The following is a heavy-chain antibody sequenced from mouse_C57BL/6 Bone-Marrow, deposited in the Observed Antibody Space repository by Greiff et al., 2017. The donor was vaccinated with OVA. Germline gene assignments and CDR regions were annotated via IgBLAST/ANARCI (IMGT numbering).Heavy chain of an antibody. D-gene: IGHD2-4*01. J-gene: IGHJ2*01. CDR3: ARGDYPLDY. Sequence: LVESGAELARPGASVKLSCKASGYTFTSYGISWVKQRTGQGLEWIGEIYPRSGNTYYNEKFKGKATLTADKSSSTAYMELRSLTSEDSAVYFCARGDYPLDYWGQGTTLTVSS. CDR1: GYTFTSYG. V-gene: IGHV1-81*01. CDR2: IYPRSGNT.